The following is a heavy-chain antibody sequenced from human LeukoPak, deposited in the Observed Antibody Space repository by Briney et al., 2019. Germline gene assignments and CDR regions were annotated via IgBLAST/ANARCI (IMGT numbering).Heavy chain of an antibody. J-gene: IGHJ4*02. V-gene: IGHV3-21*01. CDR3: ASDKKQWRGGFDY. CDR2: ISSSSSYI. D-gene: IGHD6-19*01. CDR1: GFTFSSYS. Sequence: GGSLRLSCAASGFTFSSYSMNWVRQAPGKGLEWVSSISSSSSYIYYADSVKGRFTISRDNAKNSLYLQMNSLRAEDTAVYYCASDKKQWRGGFDYWGQGTLVTVSS.